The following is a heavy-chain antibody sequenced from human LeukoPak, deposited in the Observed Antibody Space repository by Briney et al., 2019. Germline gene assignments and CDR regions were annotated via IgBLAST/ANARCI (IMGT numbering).Heavy chain of an antibody. Sequence: ASVKVSCKASGYTFTSYGISWVRQAPGQGLEWMGWISAYNGNTNYAQKLQGRVTMTTDTSTSTAYMELRSLRSDDTAVYYCAREGRVGCSGGSCYSEKTGFDYWGQGTLVTVSS. J-gene: IGHJ4*02. D-gene: IGHD2-15*01. CDR2: ISAYNGNT. CDR3: AREGRVGCSGGSCYSEKTGFDY. CDR1: GYTFTSYG. V-gene: IGHV1-18*01.